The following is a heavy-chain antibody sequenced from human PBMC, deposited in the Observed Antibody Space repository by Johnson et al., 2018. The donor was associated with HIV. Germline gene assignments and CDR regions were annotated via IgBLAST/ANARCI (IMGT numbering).Heavy chain of an antibody. CDR1: GFTFSRYG. D-gene: IGHD6-6*01. V-gene: IGHV3-33*01. Sequence: QVQLVESGGGVVQPGRSLRLSCAASGFTFSRYGMHWVRQAPGKGLEWVAFIRYDGSNKYYADSVKGRFTISKDNAKNSLYLQMNSLRAEDTAVYYCARGGQLVLDAFDIWGQGTMVTVSS. J-gene: IGHJ3*02. CDR2: IRYDGSNK. CDR3: ARGGQLVLDAFDI.